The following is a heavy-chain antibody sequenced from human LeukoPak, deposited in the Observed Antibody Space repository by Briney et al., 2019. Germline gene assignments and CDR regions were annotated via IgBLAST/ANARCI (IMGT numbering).Heavy chain of an antibody. V-gene: IGHV1-2*06. CDR1: GYTFTGYY. CDR2: INPNSGGT. CDR3: ARELVRGSDMQGY. D-gene: IGHD3-10*01. J-gene: IGHJ4*02. Sequence: GASVKVSCTASGYTFTGYYMHWVRQAPGLGLEWMGRINPNSGGTDSAQKFQGRVTMTRDTSISTAYMELSRLRSDDTAVYYCARELVRGSDMQGYWGQGTLVTVSS.